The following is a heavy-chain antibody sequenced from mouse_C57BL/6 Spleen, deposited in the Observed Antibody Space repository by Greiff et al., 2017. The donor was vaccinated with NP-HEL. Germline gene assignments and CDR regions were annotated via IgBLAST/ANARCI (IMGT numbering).Heavy chain of an antibody. J-gene: IGHJ4*01. CDR3: ARDYDYYAMDY. CDR2: ISDGGSYT. CDR1: GFTFSSYA. V-gene: IGHV5-4*01. Sequence: DVQLVESGGGLVKPGGSLKLSCAASGFTFSSYAMSWVRQTPEKRLEWVATISDGGSYTYYPDNVKGRFTISRDNAKNNLYLQMSHLKSEDTAMYYCARDYDYYAMDYWGQGTSVTVSS.